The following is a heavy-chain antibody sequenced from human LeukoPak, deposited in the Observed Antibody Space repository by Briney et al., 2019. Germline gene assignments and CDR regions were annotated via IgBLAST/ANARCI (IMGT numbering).Heavy chain of an antibody. CDR1: GGSISSYY. CDR2: IYYSGST. CDR3: ARGGYGYGYGGMDV. J-gene: IGHJ6*02. D-gene: IGHD5-18*01. Sequence: SETLSLTRTVSGGSISSYYWSWIRQPPGKGLEWIGYIYYSGSTNYNPSLKSRVTISVDTSKNQFSLKLSSVTAADTAVYYCARGGYGYGYGGMDVWGQGTTVTVSS. V-gene: IGHV4-59*01.